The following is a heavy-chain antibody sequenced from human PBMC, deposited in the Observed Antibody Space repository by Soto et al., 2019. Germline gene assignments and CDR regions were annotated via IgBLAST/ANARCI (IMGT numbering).Heavy chain of an antibody. CDR1: GYTFTGYY. V-gene: IGHV1-2*02. CDR3: ARVNVDIVATTGFDDAFDI. Sequence: ASVKVSCKASGYTFTGYYMHWVRQAPGQGLEWMGWINPNSGGTNYAQKFQGRVTMTRDTSISTAYMELSRLRSDDTAVYYCARVNVDIVATTGFDDAFDISGQGTMVTVSS. CDR2: INPNSGGT. J-gene: IGHJ3*02. D-gene: IGHD5-12*01.